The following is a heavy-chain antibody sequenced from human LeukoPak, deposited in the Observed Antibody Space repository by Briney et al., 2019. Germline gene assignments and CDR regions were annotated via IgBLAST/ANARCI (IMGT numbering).Heavy chain of an antibody. V-gene: IGHV4-59*12. CDR1: GGSISSYY. J-gene: IGHJ4*02. CDR3: ARDNPNTAMVH. D-gene: IGHD5-18*01. CDR2: IYYSGST. Sequence: SETLSLTCTVSGGSISSYYWSWIRQPPGKGLEWIGYIYYSGSTNYNPSLKSRVTISVDTSKNQFSLKLSSVTAADTAVYYCARDNPNTAMVHWGQGTLVTVSS.